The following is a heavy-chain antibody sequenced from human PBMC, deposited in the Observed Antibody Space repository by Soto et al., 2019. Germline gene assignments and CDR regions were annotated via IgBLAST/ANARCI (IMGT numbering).Heavy chain of an antibody. V-gene: IGHV3-7*01. J-gene: IGHJ1*01. CDR1: GFTFSSYW. CDR2: IKQDGSEK. CDR3: ARRVFAYSSSPPKYFQH. Sequence: GGSLRLSCAASGFTFSSYWMSWVRQAPGKGLEWVANIKQDGSEKYYVDSVKGRFTISRDNAKNSLYLQMNSLRAEDTAVYYCARRVFAYSSSPPKYFQHWGQGTLVTVSS. D-gene: IGHD6-6*01.